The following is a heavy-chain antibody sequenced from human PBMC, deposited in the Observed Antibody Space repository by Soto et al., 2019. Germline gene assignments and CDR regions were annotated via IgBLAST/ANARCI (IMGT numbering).Heavy chain of an antibody. D-gene: IGHD2-2*01. CDR3: ARAACTSTLCAFEI. V-gene: IGHV3-74*01. Sequence: EVQLVESGGGLVQPGGSLRLSCAASGFSFSGYWMHWVRQAPGEGLVWVSRINRDGSNTNYADSVKGRVTISRDSAKNTLYLQMSSLRAEDTAVYYCARAACTSTLCAFEIWGLGTMVTISS. CDR2: INRDGSNT. CDR1: GFSFSGYW. J-gene: IGHJ3*02.